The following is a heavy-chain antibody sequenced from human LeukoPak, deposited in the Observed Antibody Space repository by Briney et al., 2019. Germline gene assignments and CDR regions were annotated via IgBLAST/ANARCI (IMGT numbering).Heavy chain of an antibody. D-gene: IGHD5-18*01. CDR3: ARHGYSYGPSDYYYYYMDV. V-gene: IGHV5-51*01. Sequence: GESLKISFKGSGYSFTSYWIGWVRQMPGKGLEWMGIIYPGDSDTRYSPSFQGQVTISADKSISTAYLQWSSLKASDTAMYYCARHGYSYGPSDYYYYYMDVWGKGTTVTVSS. CDR2: IYPGDSDT. J-gene: IGHJ6*03. CDR1: GYSFTSYW.